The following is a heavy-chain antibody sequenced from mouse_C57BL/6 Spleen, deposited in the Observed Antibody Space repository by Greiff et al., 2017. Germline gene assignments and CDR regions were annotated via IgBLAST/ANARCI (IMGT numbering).Heavy chain of an antibody. V-gene: IGHV1-82*01. J-gene: IGHJ4*01. D-gene: IGHD1-1*01. Sequence: VQRVESGPELVKPGASVKISCKASGYAFSSSWMNWVKQRPGKGLEWIGRIYPGDGDTNYNGKFKGKATLTADKSSSTAYMQLSSLTSEDSAVYFCARTVAPYAMDYWGQGTSVTVSS. CDR1: GYAFSSSW. CDR2: IYPGDGDT. CDR3: ARTVAPYAMDY.